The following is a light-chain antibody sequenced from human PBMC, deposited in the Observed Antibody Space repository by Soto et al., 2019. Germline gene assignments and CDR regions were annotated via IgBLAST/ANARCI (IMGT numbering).Light chain of an antibody. V-gene: IGLV2-11*01. CDR3: CSYAGSYTYI. Sequence: QSVLTQPRSVPGSPGQSVTISCTGSYSDVGTFYFVSWYQQYPGKGPKLIIYDVTERPSGVPDRFSGSKSGNTAPLTISGLQAEDEADYYCCSYAGSYTYIFGSGTKVTVL. CDR2: DVT. J-gene: IGLJ1*01. CDR1: YSDVGTFYF.